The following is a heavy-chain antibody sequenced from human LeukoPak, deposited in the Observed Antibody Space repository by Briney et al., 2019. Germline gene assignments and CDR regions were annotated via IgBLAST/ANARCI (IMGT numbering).Heavy chain of an antibody. CDR2: INHSGST. Sequence: SETLSLTCAVYGGSFSGYYWSWIRQPPGKGLEWIGEINHSGSTNYNPSLKSRVTISVDTSKNQFSLKLRSVTAADTAVYYCARDLGPKYYFDYWGQGTLVTVSS. D-gene: IGHD7-27*01. CDR3: ARDLGPKYYFDY. J-gene: IGHJ4*02. CDR1: GGSFSGYY. V-gene: IGHV4-34*01.